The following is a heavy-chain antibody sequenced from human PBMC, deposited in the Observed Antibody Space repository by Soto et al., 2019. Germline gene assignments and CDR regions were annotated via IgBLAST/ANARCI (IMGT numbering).Heavy chain of an antibody. V-gene: IGHV1-2*02. Sequence: QEQLVQSESDVKKPGASVTVSCKASGYTFSDYYIHWVRQAPGQGLEWMGWIDPRNGGTKYAQKFQDRFSMTTDTSTSTASIELRRLRSDDTAVFFCARVRYRNVIHAWGQGTLVTVSS. D-gene: IGHD2-2*01. CDR2: IDPRNGGT. CDR3: ARVRYRNVIHA. CDR1: GYTFSDYY. J-gene: IGHJ4*02.